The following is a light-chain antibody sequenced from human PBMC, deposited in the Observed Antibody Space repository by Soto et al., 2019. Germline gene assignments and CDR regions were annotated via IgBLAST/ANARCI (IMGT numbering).Light chain of an antibody. J-gene: IGLJ3*02. CDR3: QCYVSTLSGGV. CDR2: GNN. Sequence: QPVLTQPPSVSGAPGQKVTISCTRSSSNIGAAYDVHWYQHLPGTAPKLLIYGNNNRPSGVPDRFSGSKSGTSASLAITGPQAEYESYYFFQCYVSTLSGGVFGGGTKLPVL. CDR1: SSNIGAAYD. V-gene: IGLV1-40*01.